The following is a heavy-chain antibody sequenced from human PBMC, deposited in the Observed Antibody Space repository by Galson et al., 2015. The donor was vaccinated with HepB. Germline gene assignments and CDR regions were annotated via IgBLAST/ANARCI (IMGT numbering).Heavy chain of an antibody. CDR1: GFSFTRYA. CDR3: AKDGIMVANNPYHCHY. CDR2: ITSSGGNS. Sequence: SLRLSCAASGFSFTRYAMTWVRQAPGKGLEWVSSITSSGGNSYYTDSAKGRFTVSRDNSKNTLLLQLNSLRAEDTAMYSCAKDGIMVANNPYHCHYWGQGTLVTVSS. J-gene: IGHJ4*02. D-gene: IGHD2-15*01. V-gene: IGHV3-23*01.